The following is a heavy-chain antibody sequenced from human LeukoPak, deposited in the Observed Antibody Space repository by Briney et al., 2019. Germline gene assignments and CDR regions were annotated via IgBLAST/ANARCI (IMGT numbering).Heavy chain of an antibody. CDR1: GFTFSSYS. V-gene: IGHV3-48*01. D-gene: IGHD2-2*01. Sequence: GGSLRLSCAASGFTFSSYSMNWVRQAPGKGLEWVSYISSSSSTTYYADSVKGRFTISRDNAKNSLYLQMNSLRAEDTGVYYCARDGLGYCSSTSCRLFDYWGQGTLVTVSS. J-gene: IGHJ4*02. CDR2: ISSSSSTT. CDR3: ARDGLGYCSSTSCRLFDY.